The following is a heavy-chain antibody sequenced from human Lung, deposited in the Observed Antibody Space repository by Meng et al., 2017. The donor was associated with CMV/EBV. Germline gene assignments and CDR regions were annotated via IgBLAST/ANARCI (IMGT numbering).Heavy chain of an antibody. V-gene: IGHV4-34*01. CDR2: ISHRGRT. D-gene: IGHD1-1*01. Sequence: LSCAVYSGSLTDYFWSWIRQSPEKGLEWIGDISHRGRTNYNPSLKSRVTISVDTSSNQFFLKVTSVTAADTAVYYCARGRTDFDSWGQGTLVTVDS. J-gene: IGHJ4*02. CDR3: ARGRTDFDS. CDR1: SGSLTDYF.